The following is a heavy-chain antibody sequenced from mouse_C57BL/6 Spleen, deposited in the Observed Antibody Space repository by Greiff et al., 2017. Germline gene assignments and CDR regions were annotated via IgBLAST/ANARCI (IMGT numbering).Heavy chain of an antibody. CDR3: ARLGYGSSFAY. CDR2: INPNNGGT. Sequence: VQLQQSGPELVKPGASVKISCKASGYTFTDYYMNWVKQSHGKSLEWIGDINPNNGGTSYNQKFKGKATLTVDKSSSTAYMELRSLTSEDSAVYYCARLGYGSSFAYWGQGTLVTVSA. D-gene: IGHD1-1*01. CDR1: GYTFTDYY. J-gene: IGHJ3*01. V-gene: IGHV1-26*01.